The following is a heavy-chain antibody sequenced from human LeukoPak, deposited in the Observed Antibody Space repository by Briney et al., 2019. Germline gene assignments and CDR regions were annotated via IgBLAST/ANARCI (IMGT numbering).Heavy chain of an antibody. D-gene: IGHD6-13*01. V-gene: IGHV1-46*01. CDR1: GYTFTSYH. CDR3: ARGLAELWPHFDY. Sequence: ASVKVSCKASGYTFTSYHIHWVRQAPRQGLEWMGVINPSGVSTRYAQSFQGRLMMTRDTSTRTVYMEVTSLRSEDTAVYYCARGLAELWPHFDYWGQGTLITVSS. CDR2: INPSGVST. J-gene: IGHJ4*02.